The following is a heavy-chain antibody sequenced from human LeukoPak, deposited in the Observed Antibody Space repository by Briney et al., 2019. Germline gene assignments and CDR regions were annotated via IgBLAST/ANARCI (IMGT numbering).Heavy chain of an antibody. V-gene: IGHV4-4*02. CDR1: GGSISSSNW. CDR3: ARGTVVPAAADPKGYYFDY. CDR2: IYHSGST. Sequence: SETLSLTCAVSGGSISSSNWWSWVRQPPGKGLEWIGEIYHSGSTNYNPSLKSRVTISVDKSKNQFSLKLSSVTAADTAVYYCARGTVVPAAADPKGYYFDYWGQGTLVTVSS. J-gene: IGHJ4*02. D-gene: IGHD2-2*01.